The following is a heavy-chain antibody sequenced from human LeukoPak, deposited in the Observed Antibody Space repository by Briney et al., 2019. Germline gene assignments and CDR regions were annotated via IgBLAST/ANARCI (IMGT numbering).Heavy chain of an antibody. V-gene: IGHV1-8*01. J-gene: IGHJ5*02. CDR3: ARAHLTGYYIWFDP. Sequence: GASVNVSCKASGYTFTSYDINWVRQATGQGLDWMGWMNPDSGNTGYAQKFQGRVTMTRNTSISTAYMELSSLRDEDTAVYYCARAHLTGYYIWFDPWGQGTLVTVSS. D-gene: IGHD3-9*01. CDR2: MNPDSGNT. CDR1: GYTFTSYD.